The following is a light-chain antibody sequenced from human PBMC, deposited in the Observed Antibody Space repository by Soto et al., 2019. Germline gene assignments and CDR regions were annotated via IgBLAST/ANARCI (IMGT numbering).Light chain of an antibody. V-gene: IGKV1-5*03. CDR3: QQYNSYPLFT. J-gene: IGKJ3*01. CDR2: KAS. Sequence: DIQMTQSPSTLSASVGDRVTITCRASQSISSWLAWYQQKPGKAPKLLIYKASSLESGVPSRFSGSGSGTEVTLTISSLQPDDFATYYCQQYNSYPLFTFGPGTKVDIK. CDR1: QSISSW.